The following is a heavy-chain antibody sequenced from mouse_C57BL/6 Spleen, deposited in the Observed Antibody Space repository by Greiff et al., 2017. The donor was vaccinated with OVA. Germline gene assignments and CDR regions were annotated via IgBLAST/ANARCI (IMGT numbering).Heavy chain of an antibody. CDR3: SDYYGSEGFAY. CDR2: ISSGSSTI. CDR1: GFTFSDYG. V-gene: IGHV5-17*01. J-gene: IGHJ3*01. D-gene: IGHD1-1*01. Sequence: EVKLEESGGGLVKPGGSLKLSCAASGFTFSDYGMHWVRQAPEKGLEWVAYISSGSSTIYYADTVKGRFTISRDNAKNTLFLQMTSLRSEDTAMYYCSDYYGSEGFAYWGQGTLVTVSA.